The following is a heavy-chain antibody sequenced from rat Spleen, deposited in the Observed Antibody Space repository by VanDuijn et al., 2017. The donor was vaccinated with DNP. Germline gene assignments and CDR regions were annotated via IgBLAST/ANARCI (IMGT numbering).Heavy chain of an antibody. D-gene: IGHD1-4*01. CDR3: TRDLNHGYNYAFDY. J-gene: IGHJ2*01. Sequence: EVQLVESGGGLVRPGRSLKLSCAASGFTFSSYWMYWIRQAPGKGLEWLASISADGGRTYYLDSVKGRFTTSRDNAKSILYLQMENLRSEDTATYYCTRDLNHGYNYAFDYWGQGVMVTVSS. CDR1: GFTFSSYW. V-gene: IGHV5-58*01. CDR2: ISADGGRT.